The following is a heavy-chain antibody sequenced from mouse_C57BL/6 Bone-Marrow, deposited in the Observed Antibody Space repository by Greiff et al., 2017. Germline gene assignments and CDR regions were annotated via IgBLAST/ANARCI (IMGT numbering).Heavy chain of an antibody. V-gene: IGHV1-54*01. D-gene: IGHD2-3*01. CDR1: GYAFTNYL. Sequence: QVQLKESGAELVRPGTSVKVSCKASGYAFTNYLIEWVKQRPGQGLEWIGVINPGSGGANYNEKFKGKATLTADKYSSTAYMQHSSLTSEDSAVYFCARWSPFYDGSRYWGQGTTLTVSS. J-gene: IGHJ2*01. CDR3: ARWSPFYDGSRY. CDR2: INPGSGGA.